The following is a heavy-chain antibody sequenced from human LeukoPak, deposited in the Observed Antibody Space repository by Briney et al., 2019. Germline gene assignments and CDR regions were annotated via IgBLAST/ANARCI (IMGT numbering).Heavy chain of an antibody. J-gene: IGHJ6*02. CDR2: INHSGST. CDR3: AGRGFGELMSEYGMDV. Sequence: SETLSLTCAVYGGSFSGYYWSWIRQPPGNGLEWIGEINHSGSTNYNPSLKSRVSISVDTSKNRFSLKLSSVTAADTAVYYCAGRGFGELMSEYGMDVWGQGTTVSVSS. V-gene: IGHV4-34*01. D-gene: IGHD3-10*01. CDR1: GGSFSGYY.